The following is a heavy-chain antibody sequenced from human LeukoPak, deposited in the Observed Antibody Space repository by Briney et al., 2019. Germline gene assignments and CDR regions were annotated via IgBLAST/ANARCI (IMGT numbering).Heavy chain of an antibody. V-gene: IGHV3-7*01. Sequence: AGGSLRLSCAASGFTFSSYEMNWVRQAPGKGLEWVANIKQDGSEKYYVDSVKGRFTISRDNAKNSLYLQMNSLRAEDTAVYYCARDGSSGWYDYWGQGTLVTVSS. CDR1: GFTFSSYE. J-gene: IGHJ4*02. CDR3: ARDGSSGWYDY. CDR2: IKQDGSEK. D-gene: IGHD6-19*01.